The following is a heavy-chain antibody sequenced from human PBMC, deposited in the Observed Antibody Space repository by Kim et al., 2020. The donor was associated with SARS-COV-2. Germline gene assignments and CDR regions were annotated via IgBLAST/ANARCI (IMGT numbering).Heavy chain of an antibody. D-gene: IGHD4-17*01. V-gene: IGHV4-4*02. Sequence: SETLSLTCAVSGGSISSSNWWSWVRQPPGKGLEWIGEIYHSGSTNYNPSLKSRVTISVDKSKNQFFLKLSSVTAADTAVYYCARVGYTVTTNNWFDPWGQGTLVTVSS. CDR3: ARVGYTVTTNNWFDP. CDR1: GGSISSSNW. CDR2: IYHSGST. J-gene: IGHJ5*02.